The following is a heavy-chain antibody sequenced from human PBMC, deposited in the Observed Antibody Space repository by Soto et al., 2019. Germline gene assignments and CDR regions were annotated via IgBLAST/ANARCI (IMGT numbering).Heavy chain of an antibody. CDR3: ARARYNSNYWGCFDY. D-gene: IGHD1-7*01. CDR1: GGSISSYY. J-gene: IGHJ4*02. CDR2: IYYSGST. V-gene: IGHV4-59*01. Sequence: PSETLSLTCTVSGGSISSYYWSWIRQPPGKGLEWIGYIYYSGSTNYNPSLKSRVTISVDTSKNQFSLKLSSVTAADTAVYYCARARYNSNYWGCFDYWGQGTLVTVSS.